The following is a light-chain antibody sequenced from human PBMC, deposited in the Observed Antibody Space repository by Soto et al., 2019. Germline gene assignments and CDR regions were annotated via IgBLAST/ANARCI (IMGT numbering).Light chain of an antibody. Sequence: ETVMTQSPATLSVSPGERATLSCRASQSVNSDLAWYQKKPGQAPSLLIYGASTRATGIPARFSGGGSGTEFTLTISSLQSEDFAVYYCQQNDNWPRTFGQGTKVDIK. CDR1: QSVNSD. CDR3: QQNDNWPRT. V-gene: IGKV3-15*01. CDR2: GAS. J-gene: IGKJ1*01.